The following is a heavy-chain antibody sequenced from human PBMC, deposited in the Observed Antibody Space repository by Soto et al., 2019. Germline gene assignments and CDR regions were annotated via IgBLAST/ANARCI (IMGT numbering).Heavy chain of an antibody. CDR1: GGSISSYY. Sequence: QVQLQESGPGLVKPSETLSLTCTVSGGSISSYYWSWIRQPAGKGLEWIGRIYTSGSTNYNPSLHSRVTMAVDTSKIQFSMKLSSVTAADTAVYYCARGYYYDSSGYYSDAFDIWGQGTMVTVSS. CDR2: IYTSGST. J-gene: IGHJ3*02. CDR3: ARGYYYDSSGYYSDAFDI. D-gene: IGHD3-22*01. V-gene: IGHV4-4*07.